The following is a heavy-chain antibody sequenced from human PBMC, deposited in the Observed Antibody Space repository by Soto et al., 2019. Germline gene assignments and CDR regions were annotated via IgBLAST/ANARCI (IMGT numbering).Heavy chain of an antibody. Sequence: WTWIPQHPGKGLEWIGYIYSSGSTYYYPSLKSRVIISVDTSKKQFSLKLSSVTAADTAIYYCARGGRHDYSDYGYDYWGQGTLVTVSS. CDR3: ARGGRHDYSDYGYDY. V-gene: IGHV4-31*02. D-gene: IGHD4-17*01. J-gene: IGHJ4*02. CDR2: IYSSGST.